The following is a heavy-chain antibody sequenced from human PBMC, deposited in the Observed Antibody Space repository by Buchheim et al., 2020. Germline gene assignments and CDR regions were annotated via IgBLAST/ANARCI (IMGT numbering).Heavy chain of an antibody. CDR3: ARNGYQHFGMDV. V-gene: IGHV4-39*07. CDR1: GGSISSSSYN. D-gene: IGHD2-2*01. J-gene: IGHJ6*02. Sequence: QLQLQESGPGLVKPSETLSLTCTVSGGSISSSSYNWGWIRQPPGKGLEWIGSIYYTGGTYYNPSLKSRGTISAETSKNQLSLKLSSVTAADTAVYYCARNGYQHFGMDVWGQGTT. CDR2: IYYTGGT.